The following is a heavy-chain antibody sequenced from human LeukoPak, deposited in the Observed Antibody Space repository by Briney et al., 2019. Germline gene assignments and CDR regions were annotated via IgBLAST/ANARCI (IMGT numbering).Heavy chain of an antibody. V-gene: IGHV4-39*07. Sequence: PSETLSLTCTVSGGSISSSSYYWGWIRQPPGKGLEWIGSIYYSGSTYYNPSLKSRVTISVDTSKNQFSLKLSSVTAADTAVYYCARDRLRGYSYGPHFDYWGQGTLVTVSS. CDR1: GGSISSSSYY. J-gene: IGHJ4*02. CDR3: ARDRLRGYSYGPHFDY. D-gene: IGHD5-18*01. CDR2: IYYSGST.